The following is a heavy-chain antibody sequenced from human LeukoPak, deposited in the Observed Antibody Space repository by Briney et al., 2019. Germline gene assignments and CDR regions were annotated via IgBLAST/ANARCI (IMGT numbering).Heavy chain of an antibody. V-gene: IGHV1-69*05. CDR3: ARDVHGDYGSGWFDP. Sequence: SVKVSCRTSGGTFNNSAISWVRQAPGQGLEWLGGILPLFGTADYAQKFQGRVTITKDESTRTVYLELTSLTSDDTAVYYCARDVHGDYGSGWFDPWGQGTLVSVSS. CDR2: ILPLFGTA. J-gene: IGHJ5*02. D-gene: IGHD4-17*01. CDR1: GGTFNNSA.